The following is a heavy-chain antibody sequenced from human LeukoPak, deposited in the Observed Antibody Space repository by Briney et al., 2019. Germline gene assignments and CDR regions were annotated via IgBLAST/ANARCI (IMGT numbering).Heavy chain of an antibody. CDR3: ARENFDS. Sequence: GGSLRLSCAASGFAFNNFAMHWVRQAPGKGLEWVAVVSYEGTIKYYADPAKGRFTISRDNSDNIISLQMNNLTTEDTAAYYCARENFDSWGQGTLVTVSP. CDR2: VSYEGTIK. J-gene: IGHJ5*01. V-gene: IGHV3-30*14. CDR1: GFAFNNFA.